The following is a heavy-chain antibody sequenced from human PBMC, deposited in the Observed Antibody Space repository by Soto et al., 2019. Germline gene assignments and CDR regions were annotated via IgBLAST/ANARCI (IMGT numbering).Heavy chain of an antibody. CDR3: ARVVGALGHWFDP. Sequence: ASVKVSCKASGYTFTDYGITWVRQAPGQGLEWMGWISTYNGNTNYAQKLQGRVTMTTDTSTSTAYMELRSLRSDDTAVYYCARVVGALGHWFDPWGQGTLVTVSS. J-gene: IGHJ5*02. CDR1: GYTFTDYG. D-gene: IGHD1-26*01. CDR2: ISTYNGNT. V-gene: IGHV1-18*01.